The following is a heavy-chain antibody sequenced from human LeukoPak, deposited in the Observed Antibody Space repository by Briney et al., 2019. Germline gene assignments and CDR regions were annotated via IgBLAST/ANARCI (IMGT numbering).Heavy chain of an antibody. CDR2: FYAGGST. J-gene: IGHJ2*01. CDR1: GFTVSSNY. D-gene: IGHD3-10*01. CDR3: AAGPSVYFDL. V-gene: IGHV3-66*01. Sequence: GGSLRLSCAASGFTVSSNYMSWVRQAPGKGLEWVSVFYAGGSTYYADSVEGRFTISRDISKNTLYLQMNSLRAEDTAVYYCAAGPSVYFDLWGRGTLVTVSS.